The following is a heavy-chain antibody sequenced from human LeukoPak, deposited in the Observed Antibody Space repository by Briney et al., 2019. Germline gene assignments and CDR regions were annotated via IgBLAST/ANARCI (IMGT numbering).Heavy chain of an antibody. D-gene: IGHD3-10*01. CDR1: GGTFSSYA. J-gene: IGHJ4*02. V-gene: IGHV1-69*04. Sequence: SVKVSCKASGGTFSSYAISWVRQAPGQGLEWMGRIIPILGIANYAQKFQGRVTITADKSTSTAYMELSSLRSGDTAVYYCASGNYYGSGSYPDYWGQGTLVTVSS. CDR2: IIPILGIA. CDR3: ASGNYYGSGSYPDY.